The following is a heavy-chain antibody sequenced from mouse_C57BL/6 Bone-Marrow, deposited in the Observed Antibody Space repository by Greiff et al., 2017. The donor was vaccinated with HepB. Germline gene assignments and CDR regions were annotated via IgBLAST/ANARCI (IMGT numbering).Heavy chain of an antibody. CDR1: GYTFTSYW. J-gene: IGHJ4*01. V-gene: IGHV1-64*01. CDR3: ARSIYYDYDDAMDY. D-gene: IGHD2-4*01. CDR2: IHPNSGST. Sequence: QVQLQQPGAELVKPGASVKLSCKASGYTFTSYWMHWVKQRPGQGLEWIGMIHPNSGSTNYNEKFKSKATLTVDKSSSTAYMQLSSLTSEDSAVYYCARSIYYDYDDAMDYWGPGTSVTVSS.